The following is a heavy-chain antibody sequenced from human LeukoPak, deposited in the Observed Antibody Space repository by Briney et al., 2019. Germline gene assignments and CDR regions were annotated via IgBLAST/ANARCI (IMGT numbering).Heavy chain of an antibody. V-gene: IGHV3-23*01. J-gene: IGHJ3*02. CDR1: GFTFSSYT. CDR3: AKPLQFCTNGVCYSRQAFDI. CDR2: ISGSGGST. Sequence: GGSLRLSCAASGFTFSSYTMSWVRQAPGKGLEWVSAISGSGGSTHYADSVKGRFTISRDNSKNTLYLQMNSLRAEDTAVYYCAKPLQFCTNGVCYSRQAFDIWGQGTMVTVS. D-gene: IGHD2-8*01.